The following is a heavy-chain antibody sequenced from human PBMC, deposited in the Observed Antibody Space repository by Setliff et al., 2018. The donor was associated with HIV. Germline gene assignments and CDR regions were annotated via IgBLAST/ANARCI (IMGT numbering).Heavy chain of an antibody. CDR1: GGSISSGGYY. CDR2: IYYSGST. V-gene: IGHV4-31*03. D-gene: IGHD3-9*01. J-gene: IGHJ2*01. Sequence: SETLSLTCTVSGGSISSGGYYWSWIRQHPGKGLEWIGYIYYSGSTYYNPSLKSRVTMSLDTSKNLFSLKLRSVTAADTAVYYCARGAYYDILTAYFSYFDLWGRGTLVTVSS. CDR3: ARGAYYDILTAYFSYFDL.